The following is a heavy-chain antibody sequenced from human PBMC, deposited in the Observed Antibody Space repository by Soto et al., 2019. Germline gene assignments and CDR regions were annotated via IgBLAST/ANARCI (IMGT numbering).Heavy chain of an antibody. Sequence: ASVKVSCKASGGTFSSYAISWVRQAPGQGLEWMGGIIPIFGTANYAQKFQGRVTITADESTSTAYMELSSLRSEDTAVYYCARVRACSGGSCYLNWFAPWGQGTLVTVSS. J-gene: IGHJ5*02. CDR1: GGTFSSYA. D-gene: IGHD2-15*01. V-gene: IGHV1-69*13. CDR2: IIPIFGTA. CDR3: ARVRACSGGSCYLNWFAP.